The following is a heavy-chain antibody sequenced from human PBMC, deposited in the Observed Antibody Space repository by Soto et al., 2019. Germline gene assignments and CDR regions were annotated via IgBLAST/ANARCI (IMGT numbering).Heavy chain of an antibody. CDR1: GFTFITST. V-gene: IGHV1-58*01. CDR3: AAVYYHDTSGYSSDY. D-gene: IGHD2-21*01. Sequence: SVKVSCKASGFTFITSTVQWVRQARGQPLEWLGWIVVGSGNTIYAQNFQERVTFTRDESTSTAYMELSSLRFEDTGVYYCAAVYYHDTSGYSSDYCGQRTLVPVSS. CDR2: IVVGSGNT. J-gene: IGHJ4*02.